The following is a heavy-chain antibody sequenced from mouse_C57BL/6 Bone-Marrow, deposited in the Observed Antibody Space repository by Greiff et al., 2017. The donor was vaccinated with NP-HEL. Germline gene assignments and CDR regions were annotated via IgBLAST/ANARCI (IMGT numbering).Heavy chain of an antibody. CDR2: IYPRSGNT. CDR3: ARRLPDWYFDG. CDR1: GYTFTSYG. D-gene: IGHD5-5*01. J-gene: IGHJ1*03. Sequence: QVQLQQSGAELARPGASVKLSCKASGYTFTSYGISWVKQRTGQGLEWIGEIYPRSGNTYYNEKFKGKATLTADKSSSTAYMELRSLTSEDSAVYFCARRLPDWYFDGWGKGTTVTVSS. V-gene: IGHV1-81*01.